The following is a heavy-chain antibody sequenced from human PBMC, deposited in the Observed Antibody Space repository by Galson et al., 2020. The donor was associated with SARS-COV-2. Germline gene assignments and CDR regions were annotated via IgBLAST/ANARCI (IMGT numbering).Heavy chain of an antibody. Sequence: ESLKISCAASGFSFSSYWMSWVRQAPGKGLEWVANIKQDGSEKYYVDSVKGRFTISRDNAKNSLYLQMNSLRAEDTAVYYCARDQDCSSTSCNYYGMDVWGQGTTVTVSS. CDR3: ARDQDCSSTSCNYYGMDV. CDR1: GFSFSSYW. V-gene: IGHV3-7*03. CDR2: IKQDGSEK. D-gene: IGHD2-2*01. J-gene: IGHJ6*02.